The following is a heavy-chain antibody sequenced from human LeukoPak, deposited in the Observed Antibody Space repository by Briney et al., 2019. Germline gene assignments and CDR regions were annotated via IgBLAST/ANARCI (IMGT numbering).Heavy chain of an antibody. J-gene: IGHJ3*01. CDR3: ARYYYDSRGENDAFDL. Sequence: GGSLRLSCAASGFTFSSYAMSWVRQAPGKRLEWVANIKEDGSEKYYVDSVKGRFTISRDNAKNSLYLQVNSLRVEDTAVYYCARYYYDSRGENDAFDLWGQGTMVTVSS. D-gene: IGHD3-22*01. CDR2: IKEDGSEK. V-gene: IGHV3-7*01. CDR1: GFTFSSYA.